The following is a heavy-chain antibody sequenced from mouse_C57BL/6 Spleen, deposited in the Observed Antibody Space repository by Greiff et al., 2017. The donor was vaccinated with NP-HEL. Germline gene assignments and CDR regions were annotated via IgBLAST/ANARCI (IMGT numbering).Heavy chain of an antibody. D-gene: IGHD3-1*01. V-gene: IGHV1-82*01. CDR1: GYAFSSSW. J-gene: IGHJ4*01. CDR3: VCDGRAYAMDY. CDR2: IYPGDGDT. Sequence: QVQLKQSGPELVKPGASVKISCKASGYAFSSSWMNWVKQRPGKGLEWIGRIYPGDGDTNYNGKFKGKATLTADKSSSTAYMQLSSLTSEDSAVYFCVCDGRAYAMDYWGQGTSVTVSS.